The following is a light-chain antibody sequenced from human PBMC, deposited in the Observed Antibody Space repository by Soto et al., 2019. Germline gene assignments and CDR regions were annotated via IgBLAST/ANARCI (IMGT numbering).Light chain of an antibody. CDR3: QQFNSYPLT. CDR1: QGISSY. CDR2: AAT. J-gene: IGKJ4*01. V-gene: IGKV1-9*01. Sequence: DIQLTQSPSFLSASVGDRVTITCRASQGISSYLAWYQQKPGKAPKLLIYAATTLQSGVPSKFSGSGSGTEFTLTVSSLKPEDFATYFFQQFNSYPLTLGGGTKVEIK.